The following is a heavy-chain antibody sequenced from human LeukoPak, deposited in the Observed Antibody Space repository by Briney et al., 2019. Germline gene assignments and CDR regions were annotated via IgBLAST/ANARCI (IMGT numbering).Heavy chain of an antibody. Sequence: PGGSLRLSCAASGFKFDDYWMNWVRQTPGKGLEWVAIIKQDGSEKFYVDSVKGRFIISRDNVKSSLNLQMKSVRAEDAGVYYCVTGKGDLWGQGTLVTVSS. CDR2: IKQDGSEK. V-gene: IGHV3-7*01. CDR1: GFKFDDYW. J-gene: IGHJ5*02. CDR3: VTGKGDL.